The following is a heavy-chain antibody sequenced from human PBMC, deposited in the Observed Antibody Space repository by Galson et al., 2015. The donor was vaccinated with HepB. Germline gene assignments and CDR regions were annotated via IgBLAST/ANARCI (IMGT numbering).Heavy chain of an antibody. Sequence: SLRLSCAASGFTFNASAIHWVRQASGKGPQWVGRIGSKSLNYATSYVPSLDGRFTIYRDDSKTLAYLHIWRLKTEDTAVYYCVRLGDSSGYSSAWGQGTLVTVSS. CDR3: VRLGDSSGYSSA. J-gene: IGHJ4*02. CDR2: IGSKSLNYAT. D-gene: IGHD6-19*01. V-gene: IGHV3-73*01. CDR1: GFTFNASA.